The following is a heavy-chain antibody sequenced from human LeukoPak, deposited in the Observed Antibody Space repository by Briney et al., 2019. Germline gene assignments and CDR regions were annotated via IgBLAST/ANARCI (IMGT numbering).Heavy chain of an antibody. J-gene: IGHJ5*02. D-gene: IGHD3-22*01. CDR3: TRGGYYDASVGS. Sequence: GGSLRLSCAASGFTFSDFNMNWIRQAPGKGLEWIPYISTSSSYTNYADSVKGRFTISRDDAKSSLFLQMNTLRAEDTAVYYCTRGGYYDASVGSWGQGTLVTVSS. CDR2: ISTSSSYT. CDR1: GFTFSDFN. V-gene: IGHV3-11*05.